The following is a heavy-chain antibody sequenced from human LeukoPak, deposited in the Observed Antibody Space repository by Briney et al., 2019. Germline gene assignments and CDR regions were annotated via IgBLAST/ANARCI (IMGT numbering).Heavy chain of an antibody. V-gene: IGHV1-46*01. CDR1: GYSLTNYY. D-gene: IGHD5-12*01. CDR2: INPSGGST. J-gene: IGHJ4*02. CDR3: ARGAPTTRIGAGRFDY. Sequence: ASVKVSCKAFGYSLTNYYVHWVRQAPGQGLEWMGEINPSGGSTSYAQKFQGRITVTRDTYTNTVYMDLSSPRSEDTATYYCARGAPTTRIGAGRFDYWGQGSLLTVTS.